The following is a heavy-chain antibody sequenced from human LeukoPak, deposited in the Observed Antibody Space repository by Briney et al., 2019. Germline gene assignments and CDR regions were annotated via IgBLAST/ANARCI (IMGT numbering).Heavy chain of an antibody. D-gene: IGHD3-22*01. CDR1: GYTLSNYD. CDR3: ARDRVVVITTTSYYFDY. V-gene: IGHV1-46*01. J-gene: IGHJ4*02. Sequence: ASVKVSCKASGYTLSNYDISWVRQAPGQGLEWMGIINPSGGSTSYAQKFQGRVTMTRDTSTSTVYMELSSLRSEDTAVYYCARDRVVVITTTSYYFDYWGQGTLVTVSS. CDR2: INPSGGST.